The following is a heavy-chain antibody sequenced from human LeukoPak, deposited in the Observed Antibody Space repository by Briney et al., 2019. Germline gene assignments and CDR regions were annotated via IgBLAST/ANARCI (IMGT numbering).Heavy chain of an antibody. CDR1: GFTLSNYW. V-gene: IGHV3-66*01. D-gene: IGHD3-10*01. CDR2: IYSGGST. CDR3: ARMVRGFFDY. J-gene: IGHJ4*02. Sequence: GGSLRLSCAASGFTLSNYWMHWVRQAPGKGLVWVSVIYSGGSTYYADSVKGRFTISRDNSKNTLYLQMNSLRAEDTAVYYCARMVRGFFDYWGQGTLVTVSS.